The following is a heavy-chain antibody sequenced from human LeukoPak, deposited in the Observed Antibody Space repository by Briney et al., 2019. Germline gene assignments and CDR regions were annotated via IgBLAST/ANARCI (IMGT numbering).Heavy chain of an antibody. Sequence: GGSLRLSCAASGFTVSSNYMSWVRQAPGKGLEWVSVIYSGGSTYYADSVKGRFAFTRHNSKNTLYLQMNSLRAEDTAVYYCATVRYYYDSSGRNTWYFDLWGRGTLVTVSS. D-gene: IGHD3-22*01. V-gene: IGHV3-53*04. J-gene: IGHJ2*01. CDR1: GFTVSSNY. CDR2: IYSGGST. CDR3: ATVRYYYDSSGRNTWYFDL.